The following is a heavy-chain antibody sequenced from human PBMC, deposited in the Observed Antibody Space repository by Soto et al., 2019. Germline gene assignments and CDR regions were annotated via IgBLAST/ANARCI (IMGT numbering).Heavy chain of an antibody. CDR1: GFTFSSYG. J-gene: IGHJ5*02. V-gene: IGHV3-33*01. D-gene: IGHD3-16*02. CDR3: ARGAGSYDYIWGSYRLPGFDP. Sequence: QVQLVESGGGVVQPGRSLRLSCAASGFTFSSYGMHWVRQAPGKGLEWVAVIWYDGSNKYYADSVKGRFTISRDNSKNTLYLQMNSLRAEDTAVYYCARGAGSYDYIWGSYRLPGFDPWGQGTLVTVSS. CDR2: IWYDGSNK.